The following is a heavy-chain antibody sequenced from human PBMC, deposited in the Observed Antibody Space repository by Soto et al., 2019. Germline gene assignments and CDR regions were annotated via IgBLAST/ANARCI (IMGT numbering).Heavy chain of an antibody. Sequence: SETLSLTCTVSGGSVSSGSYYWSWIRQPPGKGLEWIGYIYYSGSTNYNPSLKSRVTISVDTSKNQFSLKLSSVTAADTAVYYCARGTYSNYVDYWGQGTLVTVSS. V-gene: IGHV4-61*01. CDR1: GGSVSSGSYY. CDR2: IYYSGST. J-gene: IGHJ4*02. D-gene: IGHD4-4*01. CDR3: ARGTYSNYVDY.